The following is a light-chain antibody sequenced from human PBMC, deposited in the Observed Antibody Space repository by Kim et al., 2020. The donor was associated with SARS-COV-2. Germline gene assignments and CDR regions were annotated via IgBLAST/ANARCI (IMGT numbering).Light chain of an antibody. V-gene: IGKV3-15*01. Sequence: EIVMTQSPATLSVSPGDSATLSCRTSQSVRTRLAWYQQKPGQAPRLLIYGASTRAAGIPGRFSGSGSGTEFTLTISSLQSEDFAVYYCQQYDSWPPIDFGGGTKLEIK. J-gene: IGKJ4*01. CDR3: QQYDSWPPID. CDR2: GAS. CDR1: QSVRTR.